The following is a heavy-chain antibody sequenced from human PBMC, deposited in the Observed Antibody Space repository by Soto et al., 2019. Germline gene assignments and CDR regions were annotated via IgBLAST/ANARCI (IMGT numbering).Heavy chain of an antibody. D-gene: IGHD2-15*01. Sequence: QVQLQESGPGLVKPSETLSLTCTVSGGSISSYYWSWIRQPPGKGLEWIGYIYYSGSTNYNPSLKSRVTISVDTSKNQFSLKLSSVTAADTAVYYCARWREDYYWGQGTLVTVSS. V-gene: IGHV4-59*01. CDR3: ARWREDYY. CDR1: GGSISSYY. J-gene: IGHJ4*02. CDR2: IYYSGST.